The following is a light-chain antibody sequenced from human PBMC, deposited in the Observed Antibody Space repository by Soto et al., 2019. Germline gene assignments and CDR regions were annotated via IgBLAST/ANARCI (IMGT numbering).Light chain of an antibody. V-gene: IGKV3-15*01. Sequence: EIVMTQSPATLSVSPGERATLSCRASQSVSNNLAWYQQKPGQSPSLLIYGTSTRDTGIPARFSCSGSGTESTLTIISKQSEDFSVYYCQQYNNWPRTFGQGTNVEIK. CDR3: QQYNNWPRT. CDR1: QSVSNN. CDR2: GTS. J-gene: IGKJ1*01.